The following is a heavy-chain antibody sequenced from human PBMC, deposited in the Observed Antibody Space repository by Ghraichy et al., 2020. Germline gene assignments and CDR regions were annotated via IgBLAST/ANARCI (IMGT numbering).Heavy chain of an antibody. CDR2: IIPIFGTA. J-gene: IGHJ4*02. CDR3: ARDNNLGYSSGWYYFDY. V-gene: IGHV1-69*01. CDR1: GGTFSSYA. D-gene: IGHD6-19*01. Sequence: VKVSCKASGGTFSSYAISWVRQAPGQGLEWMGGIIPIFGTANYAQKFQGRVTITADESTSTAYMELSSLRSEDTAVYYCARDNNLGYSSGWYYFDYWGQGTLVTVSS.